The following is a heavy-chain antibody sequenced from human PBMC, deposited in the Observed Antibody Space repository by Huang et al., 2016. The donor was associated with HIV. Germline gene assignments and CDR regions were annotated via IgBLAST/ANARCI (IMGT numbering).Heavy chain of an antibody. CDR1: GGTFSKYA. J-gene: IGHJ4*02. CDR2: IIPMFGTP. CDR3: ARGQLGSYGDYDVLY. D-gene: IGHD4-17*01. V-gene: IGHV1-69*13. Sequence: QVQLVQSGAEVKTPGSSVKVSCKASGGTFSKYAISWVRQAPGQGLEWVGVIIPMFGTPNYARKFQGRVTITADDSTSTTYVEVSSLRSEDTALYYCARGQLGSYGDYDVLYWGQGTLVTVSS.